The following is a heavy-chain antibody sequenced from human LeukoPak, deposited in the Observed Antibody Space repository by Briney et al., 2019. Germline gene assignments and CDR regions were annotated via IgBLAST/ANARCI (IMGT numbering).Heavy chain of an antibody. D-gene: IGHD3-3*02. CDR2: ISYDGSNK. CDR3: ASPSWEWLYSLDC. Sequence: GGSLRLSCAASGFTFSSYAMHWVRQAPGKGLEWVAVISYDGSNKYYADSVKGRFTISRDNSKNTLYLQMNSLRAEDTAVYYCASPSWEWLYSLDCWGQGTLVTVSS. CDR1: GFTFSSYA. V-gene: IGHV3-30*01. J-gene: IGHJ4*02.